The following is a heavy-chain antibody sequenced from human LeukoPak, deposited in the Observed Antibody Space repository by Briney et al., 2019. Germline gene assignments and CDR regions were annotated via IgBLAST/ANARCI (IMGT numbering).Heavy chain of an antibody. CDR3: ARDRDMTTVTGAGYFDL. CDR1: GGTFSSYA. V-gene: IGHV1-69*04. CDR2: IIPILGIA. Sequence: ASVKVSCKASGGTFSSYAISWVRQAPGQGLEWMGRIIPILGIANYAQKFQGRVTITADKSTSTAYMELSSLRSEDTAVYYCARDRDMTTVTGAGYFDLWGRGTLVTVSS. J-gene: IGHJ2*01. D-gene: IGHD4-17*01.